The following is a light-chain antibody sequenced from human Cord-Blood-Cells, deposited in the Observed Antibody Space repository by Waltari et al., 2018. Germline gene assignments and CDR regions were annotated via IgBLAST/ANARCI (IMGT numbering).Light chain of an antibody. CDR2: DVS. V-gene: IGLV2-14*01. CDR1: SSDVGGYNY. Sequence: QSALTQPASVSGSPGPSITISCTGTSSDVGGYNYVSWYQQHPGKAPKLMIYDVSKRPSGVSNRFSGSKSGNTASLTISGLQAEDEADYYCSSYTSSRVFGGGTKLTVL. J-gene: IGLJ2*01. CDR3: SSYTSSRV.